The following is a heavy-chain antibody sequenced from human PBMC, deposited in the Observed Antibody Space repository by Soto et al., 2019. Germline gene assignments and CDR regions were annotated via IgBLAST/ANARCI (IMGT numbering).Heavy chain of an antibody. CDR3: ARGAAAGYYYSYYGMDV. V-gene: IGHV1-2*04. CDR2: TNPNGGGT. Sequence: LEWMGWTNPNGGGTNYAQKFQGWVTMTRETSISTAYMELSRLRSDDTAVYYCARGAAAGYYYSYYGMDVWGQGTTVTVSS. J-gene: IGHJ6*02. D-gene: IGHD6-13*01.